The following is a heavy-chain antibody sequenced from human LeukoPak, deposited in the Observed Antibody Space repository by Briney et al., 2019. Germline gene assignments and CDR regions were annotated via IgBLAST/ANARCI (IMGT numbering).Heavy chain of an antibody. J-gene: IGHJ5*02. V-gene: IGHV3-74*01. CDR3: ARDYGDYETDP. D-gene: IGHD4-17*01. CDR1: GFTFSSSW. Sequence: PGGSLRPSCAAPGFTFSSSWRHWARQAPGKGLVWVSRINSDGSSTSYADSVKGRFTISRDNAKNTLYLQMNSLRAEDTAVYYCARDYGDYETDPWGQGTLVTVSS. CDR2: INSDGSST.